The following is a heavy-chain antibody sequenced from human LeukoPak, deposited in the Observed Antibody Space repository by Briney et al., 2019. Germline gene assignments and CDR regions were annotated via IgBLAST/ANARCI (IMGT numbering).Heavy chain of an antibody. CDR2: ISGSGSGGST. Sequence: GGSLRLSCAASGFIFSSYGMTWVRQAPGKGLEWVSAISGSGSGGSTYYADSVKGRFTISRDNSKNTLYLQMNSLRAEDTAVYYCASFSPKNVTFDYWGQGTLVTVSS. J-gene: IGHJ4*02. CDR1: GFIFSSYG. CDR3: ASFSPKNVTFDY. D-gene: IGHD3-10*01. V-gene: IGHV3-23*01.